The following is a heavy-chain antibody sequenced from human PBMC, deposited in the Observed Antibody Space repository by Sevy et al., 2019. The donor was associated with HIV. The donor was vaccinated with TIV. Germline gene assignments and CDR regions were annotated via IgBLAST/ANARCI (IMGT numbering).Heavy chain of an antibody. J-gene: IGHJ6*02. D-gene: IGHD3-10*01. V-gene: IGHV3-30*18. CDR3: AKDAFEVRGVLSSRGMPTYYQAMDL. Sequence: GGSLRLSCAASGFTFGSYDMYWVRQTPGKGLEWVALISFYGSNKEYADSVKGRFTISRDNSKNTVYLQMSSLKPEDTAVYYCAKDAFEVRGVLSSRGMPTYYQAMDLWGQGTTVTVS. CDR2: ISFYGSNK. CDR1: GFTFGSYD.